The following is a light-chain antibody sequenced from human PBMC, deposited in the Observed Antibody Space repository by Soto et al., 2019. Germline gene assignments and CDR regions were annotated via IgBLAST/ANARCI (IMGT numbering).Light chain of an antibody. Sequence: DIQLTQSPSFLSASVGDRVTITCRATHDIRSHLAWYQQKPGRAPKLLISETSTLQSGVPSRFSGSGFGTEFPLTVTSLQPEDFATYYCQQVNAAPLTFGGGTKVEIK. CDR3: QQVNAAPLT. CDR2: ETS. J-gene: IGKJ4*01. V-gene: IGKV1-9*01. CDR1: HDIRSH.